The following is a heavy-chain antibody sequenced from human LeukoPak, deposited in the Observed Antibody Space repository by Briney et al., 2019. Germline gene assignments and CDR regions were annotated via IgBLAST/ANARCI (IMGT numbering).Heavy chain of an antibody. D-gene: IGHD3-10*01. V-gene: IGHV3-30*03. CDR3: ARESSLFHAFDI. CDR2: ISYDGSNK. CDR1: GFTFSSYG. J-gene: IGHJ3*02. Sequence: GGSLRLSCAASGFTFSSYGMHWVRQAPGKGLEWVAVISYDGSNKYYADSVKGRFTISRDNSKNTLYLQMNSLRAEDTAVYYCARESSLFHAFDIWGQGTMVTVSS.